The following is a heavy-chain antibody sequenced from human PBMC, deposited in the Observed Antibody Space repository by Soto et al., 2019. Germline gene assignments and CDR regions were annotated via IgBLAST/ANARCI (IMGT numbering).Heavy chain of an antibody. V-gene: IGHV3-74*01. Sequence: EVQLVESGGGLVQPGGSLRLSCAASGFTFSSYWMHWVRQAPGKGLVWVSRINSGGSSTSYADSVKGRFTISRDNAKNTLYLQMHSLRDEDTSVYYCARRMGIRGWKTNLDYWALGTLVTFSS. CDR1: GFTFSSYW. J-gene: IGHJ4*02. D-gene: IGHD1-1*01. CDR2: INSGGSST. CDR3: ARRMGIRGWKTNLDY.